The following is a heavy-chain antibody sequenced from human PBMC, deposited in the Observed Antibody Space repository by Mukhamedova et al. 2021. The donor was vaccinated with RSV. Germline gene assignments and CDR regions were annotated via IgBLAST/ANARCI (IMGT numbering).Heavy chain of an antibody. Sequence: VRQAPGKGLEWVSLIYSGSSSTYYVDSVKGRFTISRDDSKNTLYLQMNSLRVEDTAIYYCAKGSGSYSEAFDIWGQGPMVTVSS. D-gene: IGHD1-26*01. CDR2: IYSGSSST. V-gene: IGHV3-23*03. CDR3: AKGSGSYSEAFDI. J-gene: IGHJ3*02.